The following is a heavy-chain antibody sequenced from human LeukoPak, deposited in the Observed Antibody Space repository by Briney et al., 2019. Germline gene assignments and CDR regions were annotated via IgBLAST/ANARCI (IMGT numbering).Heavy chain of an antibody. V-gene: IGHV3-66*01. CDR3: ARGGRNSGSHYFESYFDL. D-gene: IGHD3-10*01. CDR2: IYSGGDT. Sequence: GGSPRLSCAASGFTVNSNYMNWVRQAPGKGLEWVSVIYSGGDTYYADSVKDRFTISRDSSKSALYLQMNSLGADDTAVCYCARGGRNSGSHYFESYFDLWGQGTLVTVSS. J-gene: IGHJ4*02. CDR1: GFTVNSNY.